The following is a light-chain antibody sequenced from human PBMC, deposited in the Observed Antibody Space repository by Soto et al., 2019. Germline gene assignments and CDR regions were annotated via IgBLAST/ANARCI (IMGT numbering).Light chain of an antibody. V-gene: IGKV3-15*01. J-gene: IGKJ2*01. Sequence: EIVMTQSPATLSVSPGERATLSCRASESVSTNLAWYQLKPGQAPRLLMYGASTRATGIPARFSGSGSGTEFNLTISSLQSEDFAVYYCQQYNNWPPRYTFGQGTKLEIK. CDR1: ESVSTN. CDR3: QQYNNWPPRYT. CDR2: GAS.